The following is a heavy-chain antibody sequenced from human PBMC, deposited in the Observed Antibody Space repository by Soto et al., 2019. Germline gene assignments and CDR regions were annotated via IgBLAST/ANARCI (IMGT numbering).Heavy chain of an antibody. CDR3: AHIVVAGLGYYFDY. CDR2: IYWDDDK. V-gene: IGHV2-5*02. CDR1: GFSLSSTRMA. J-gene: IGHJ4*02. Sequence: ITLKASGPPLVKPTQPLTLTCTFSGFSLSSTRMAVGWIRQPPGKALEWLARIYWDDDKRYTPFLKSRLTITKDTSKNQVVLTMSNIEPVDTARYYCAHIVVAGLGYYFDYWGQGTLVTVSS. D-gene: IGHD6-19*01.